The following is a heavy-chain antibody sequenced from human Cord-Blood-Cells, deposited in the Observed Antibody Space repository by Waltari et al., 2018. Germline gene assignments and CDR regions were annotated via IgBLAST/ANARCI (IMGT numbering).Heavy chain of an antibody. J-gene: IGHJ6*02. CDR1: GGTFSSYA. CDR3: ARAGGYSYGHYYYYGMDV. V-gene: IGHV1-69*12. CDR2: NIPIFGTA. Sequence: QVQLVQSGAEVKKPGSSVKVSCKASGGTFSSYAISWVRQAPGQGLEWMGGNIPIFGTANYAQKFQGRVTITADESTSTAYMELSSLRSEDTAVYYCARAGGYSYGHYYYYGMDVWGQGTTVTVSS. D-gene: IGHD5-18*01.